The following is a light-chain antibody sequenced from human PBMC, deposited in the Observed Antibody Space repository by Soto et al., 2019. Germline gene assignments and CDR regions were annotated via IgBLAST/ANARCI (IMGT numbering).Light chain of an antibody. CDR1: QSIDIY. CDR3: QQSYSHPT. J-gene: IGKJ1*01. V-gene: IGKV1-39*01. CDR2: SAS. Sequence: QLTQSPSSLSASVGDRVTITCRASQSIDIYLHWYQQKPGKAPKLLIYSASSSQREVPSRFSGSGSGTYFTLTISSLKPEDSATYYCQQSYSHPTLGQGTKVEVK.